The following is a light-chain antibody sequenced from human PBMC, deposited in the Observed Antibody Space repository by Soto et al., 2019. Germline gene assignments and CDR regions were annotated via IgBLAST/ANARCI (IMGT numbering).Light chain of an antibody. V-gene: IGLV1-40*01. J-gene: IGLJ3*02. CDR1: SSNIGAGYD. CDR2: GNS. Sequence: QSVLTQPPSVSGAPGQRVTISCTGSSSNIGAGYDVHWYQQLPGTAPKLLIYGNSNRPSGVPDRFSGSKSGTSASLAITGLQAEDEGNFYRHPYPRGRGGSVLGGGTKLPAL. CDR3: HPYPRGRGGSV.